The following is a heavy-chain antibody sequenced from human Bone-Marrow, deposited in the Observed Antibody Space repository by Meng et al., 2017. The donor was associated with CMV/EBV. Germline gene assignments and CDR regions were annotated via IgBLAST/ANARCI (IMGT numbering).Heavy chain of an antibody. V-gene: IGHV3-21*01. CDR2: ISSSSSYI. Sequence: GGSLRLSCAASGFTFSSYSMNWVRQAPGKGLEWVSSISSSSSYIYYADSVKGRFTISRDNAKNSLYLQMNSLRAEDTAVYYCAREMTYYYGSGSYPDYWGQGTLVTVSS. J-gene: IGHJ4*02. D-gene: IGHD3-10*01. CDR3: AREMTYYYGSGSYPDY. CDR1: GFTFSSYS.